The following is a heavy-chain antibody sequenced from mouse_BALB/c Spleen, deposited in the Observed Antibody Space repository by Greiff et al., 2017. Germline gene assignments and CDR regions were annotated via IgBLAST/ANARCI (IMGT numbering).Heavy chain of an antibody. J-gene: IGHJ1*01. CDR2: ISSGSSTI. V-gene: IGHV5-17*02. CDR1: GFTFSSFG. D-gene: IGHD1-1*01. CDR3: ARYYGSSYWYFDV. Sequence: EVMLVESGGDLVKPGGSRKLSCAASGFTFSSFGMHWVRQAPEKGLEWVAYISSGSSTIYYADTVKGRFTISRDNPKNTLFLQMTSLRSEDTAMYYCARYYGSSYWYFDVWGAGTTVTVSS.